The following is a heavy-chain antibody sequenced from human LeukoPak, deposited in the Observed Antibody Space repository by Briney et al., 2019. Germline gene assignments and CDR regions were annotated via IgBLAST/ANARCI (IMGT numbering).Heavy chain of an antibody. CDR1: GFAFSGFA. CDR2: ISGSGGKT. D-gene: IGHD4-17*01. Sequence: PGGSLTLSCSASGFAFSGFAMGWVRQAPGKGLEWVASISGSGGKTYYADSVEGRFTISRDNSKNTLYLQMNSQRAEDTALYYCARGRGGDYVPSRFDYWGQGTLVTVSS. J-gene: IGHJ4*02. CDR3: ARGRGGDYVPSRFDY. V-gene: IGHV3-23*01.